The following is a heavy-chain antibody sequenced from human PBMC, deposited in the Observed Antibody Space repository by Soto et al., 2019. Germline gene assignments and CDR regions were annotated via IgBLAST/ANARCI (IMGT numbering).Heavy chain of an antibody. CDR3: ARDRTEDWFDP. J-gene: IGHJ5*02. CDR1: GYTFTSYA. V-gene: IGHV1-3*01. Sequence: QVQLVQSGAEVKKPGASAKVSCKASGYTFTSYAMHWVRQAPGQRLEWMGWINAGNGNTKYSQKFQGRVTITRDTSASTAYMELSSLRSEDTAVYYCARDRTEDWFDPWGQGTLVTVSS. CDR2: INAGNGNT.